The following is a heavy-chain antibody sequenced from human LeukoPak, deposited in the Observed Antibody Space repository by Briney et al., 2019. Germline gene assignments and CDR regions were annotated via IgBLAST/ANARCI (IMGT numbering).Heavy chain of an antibody. CDR2: FDPEDVET. CDR1: GYTFTGYY. J-gene: IGHJ4*02. CDR3: ATYSGYAAY. D-gene: IGHD5-12*01. Sequence: ASVRVSCKASGYTFTGYYMHWVRQAPGQGLEWMGGFDPEDVETIYAQKFQGRVTTTEDTYTDTAYMELSSLRSEDTAVYYCATYSGYAAYWGQGTLVSVSS. V-gene: IGHV1-24*01.